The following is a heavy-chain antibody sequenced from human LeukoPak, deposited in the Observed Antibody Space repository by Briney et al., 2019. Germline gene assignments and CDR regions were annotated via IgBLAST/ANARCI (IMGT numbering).Heavy chain of an antibody. CDR1: GGSFSGYY. Sequence: SETLSLTCAVYGGSFSGYYWSWIRQPPGKGLEWIGEINHIGSTNYNPSLKSRVTISVDTSKNQFSLKLSSVTAADTAVYYCARGLTTVTTYFDYWGQGTLVTVSS. CDR3: ARGLTTVTTYFDY. V-gene: IGHV4-34*01. J-gene: IGHJ4*02. CDR2: INHIGST. D-gene: IGHD4-17*01.